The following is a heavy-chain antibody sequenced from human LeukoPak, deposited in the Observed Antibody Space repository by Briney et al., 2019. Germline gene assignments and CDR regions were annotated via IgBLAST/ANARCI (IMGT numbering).Heavy chain of an antibody. CDR3: TREFQRFSYGYH. CDR2: ISFDGKNK. Sequence: VAVISFDGKNKYYGDSVKGRFTIPRDNSENMVYLQMNSLRAEDTAVYYCTREFQRFSYGYHWGQGTLVTVSS. V-gene: IGHV3-30*03. D-gene: IGHD5-18*01. J-gene: IGHJ5*02.